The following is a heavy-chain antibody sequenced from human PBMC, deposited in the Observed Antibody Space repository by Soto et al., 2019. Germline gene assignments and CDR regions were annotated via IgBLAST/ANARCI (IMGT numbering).Heavy chain of an antibody. J-gene: IGHJ6*02. CDR3: ARARGSGSWTREYYYGMDV. V-gene: IGHV4-34*01. D-gene: IGHD6-13*01. Sequence: SETLSLTCAVYGGSFSGYYWSWIRQPPGKGLEWIGEINHSGSTNYNPSLKSRVTISVDTSKNQFSLKLSSVTAADTAVYYCARARGSGSWTREYYYGMDVWGQGTTVTVSS. CDR2: INHSGST. CDR1: GGSFSGYY.